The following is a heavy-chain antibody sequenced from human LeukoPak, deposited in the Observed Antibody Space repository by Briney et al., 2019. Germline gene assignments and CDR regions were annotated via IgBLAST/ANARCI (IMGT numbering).Heavy chain of an antibody. CDR2: IRYDGNNK. D-gene: IGHD3-3*01. V-gene: IGHV3-33*08. CDR3: ARSTEDYDFWSGYSPFDY. J-gene: IGHJ4*02. CDR1: GFTFSSYW. Sequence: PGGSLILSCAASGFTFSSYWMHWVRQAPGRGLEWVAFIRYDGNNKYYADSVKGRFTISRDSSKNTLYLQMNSLRAEDTAVYYCARSTEDYDFWSGYSPFDYWDQGTLVTVSS.